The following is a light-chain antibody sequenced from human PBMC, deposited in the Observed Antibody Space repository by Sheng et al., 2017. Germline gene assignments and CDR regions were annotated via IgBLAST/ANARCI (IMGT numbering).Light chain of an antibody. CDR2: GTS. J-gene: IGKJ4*01. CDR1: QGISSW. Sequence: DIQMTQSPSSVSASVGDRVIITCRASQGISSWIAWYQQKPGKAPKLLIFGTSFLQSGVPSLFSGSGSGTDFTLTISSLQPEDFAVYYCQQGNRFPLTFGGGTKVEIK. CDR3: QQGNRFPLT. V-gene: IGKV1D-12*01.